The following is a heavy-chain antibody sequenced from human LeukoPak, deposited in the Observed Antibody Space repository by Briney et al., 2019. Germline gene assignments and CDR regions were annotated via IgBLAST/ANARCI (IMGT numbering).Heavy chain of an antibody. J-gene: IGHJ4*02. CDR3: TTDRPSRLRYFDWLLTPDY. Sequence: GGSLRLSCAASGFTFSSYWMHWVRQAPGKGLVWVGRIKSKTDGGTTDYAAPVKGRFTISRDDSKNTLYLQMNSLKTEDTAVYYCTTDRPSRLRYFDWLLTPDYWGQGTLVTVSS. D-gene: IGHD3-9*01. V-gene: IGHV3-15*01. CDR2: IKSKTDGGTT. CDR1: GFTFSSYW.